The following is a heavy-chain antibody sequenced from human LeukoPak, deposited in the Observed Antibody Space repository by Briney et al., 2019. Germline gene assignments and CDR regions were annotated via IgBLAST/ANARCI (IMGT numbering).Heavy chain of an antibody. V-gene: IGHV3-33*01. D-gene: IGHD6-13*01. J-gene: IGHJ1*01. CDR3: AREYSSSWYYFQH. Sequence: GGSLRLSCAASGFTFSSYGMHWVRQAPGKGLEWVAVIWYDGSNKYYADSVKGRFTISRDNSKNTLYLQMTSLRAEDTAVYYCAREYSSSWYYFQHWGQGTLVTVSS. CDR1: GFTFSSYG. CDR2: IWYDGSNK.